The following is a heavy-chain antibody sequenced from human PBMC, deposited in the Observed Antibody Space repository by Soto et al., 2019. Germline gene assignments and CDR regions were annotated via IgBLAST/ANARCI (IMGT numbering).Heavy chain of an antibody. D-gene: IGHD4-17*01. Sequence: PGGSLRLSCAASGFIFNSYWMHWVRQAPEKGLVWVSRISSDGGTINYADSVKGRFTISRDNAKNTLYLQMNTLRAEDTAVYYCVREEPGLRYQYWGQGPLVTVYS. CDR1: GFIFNSYW. CDR3: VREEPGLRYQY. CDR2: ISSDGGTI. V-gene: IGHV3-74*01. J-gene: IGHJ4*02.